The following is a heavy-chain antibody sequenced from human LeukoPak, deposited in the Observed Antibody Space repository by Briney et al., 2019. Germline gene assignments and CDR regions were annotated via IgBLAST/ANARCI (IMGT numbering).Heavy chain of an antibody. V-gene: IGHV1-69*13. D-gene: IGHD3-10*01. CDR3: ARGSRGLWFGELQFDY. CDR1: GGTFSSYA. CDR2: IIPIFGTA. J-gene: IGHJ4*02. Sequence: GASVKVSCKASGGTFSSYAISWVRQAPGQGLEWMGGIIPIFGTANYAQKFQGRVTITADESTSTAYMELSSLRSEDTAVYYCARGSRGLWFGELQFDYWGQGTLVTVSS.